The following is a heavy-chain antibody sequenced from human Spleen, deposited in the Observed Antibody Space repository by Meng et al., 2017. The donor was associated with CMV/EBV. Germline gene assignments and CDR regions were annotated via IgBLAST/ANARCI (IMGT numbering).Heavy chain of an antibody. V-gene: IGHV3-7*01. CDR1: GFTFSSYW. CDR2: IKYAGSEK. J-gene: IGHJ4*02. CDR3: ARERSSSRIDY. Sequence: GGSLRLSCAASGFTFSSYWMTWVRQAPGKGLEWVANIKYAGSEKYYVDSVKGRFTVSRDNAKDSLYLQMNSLRAADTAVYYCARERSSSRIDYWGQGTLVTVSS. D-gene: IGHD6-13*01.